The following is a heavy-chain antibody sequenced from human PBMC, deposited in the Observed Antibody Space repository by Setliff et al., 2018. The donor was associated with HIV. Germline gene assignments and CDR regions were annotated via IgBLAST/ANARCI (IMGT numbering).Heavy chain of an antibody. CDR2: MSPNSGNA. CDR3: ARGLAVAGKSYYYYYYMDV. J-gene: IGHJ6*03. CDR1: GYTFTSYD. Sequence: GASVKVSCKASGYTFTSYDINWVRQATGQGLEWMGWMSPNSGNAGYAQKFQGRVTMTRNTSISTAYMELSSLRSEDTAVYYCARGLAVAGKSYYYYYYMDVWGKGTTVTV. D-gene: IGHD6-19*01. V-gene: IGHV1-8*01.